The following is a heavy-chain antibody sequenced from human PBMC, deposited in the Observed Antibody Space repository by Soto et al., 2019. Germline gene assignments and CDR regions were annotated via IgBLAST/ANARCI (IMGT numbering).Heavy chain of an antibody. CDR2: ISGSGGST. CDR1: GFTFSRYA. Sequence: GSLRLSCAASGFTFSRYAVSWVRQAPGKGLEWVSAISGSGGSTYFRDTVRGRFTISRGNSKNTLYLQMDSLRAEDTAVYYCAKDSISSDGGYYLYYFDSWGQGTLVTVSS. J-gene: IGHJ4*02. CDR3: AKDSISSDGGYYLYYFDS. V-gene: IGHV3-23*01. D-gene: IGHD3-22*01.